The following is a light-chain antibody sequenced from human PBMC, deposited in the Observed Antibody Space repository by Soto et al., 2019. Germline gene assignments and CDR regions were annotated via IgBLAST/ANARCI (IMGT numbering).Light chain of an antibody. CDR1: QSVDSY. J-gene: IGKJ5*01. CDR3: QQRDSWIT. Sequence: EIVLTQSPASLSLTPGERATLSCRASQSVDSYLVWYQQKPGQAPRLLIFGASNRATGIPARFSGSGSGTDFTLTINSLEPDDFAVYYCQQRDSWITFGQGTRLEI. V-gene: IGKV3-11*01. CDR2: GAS.